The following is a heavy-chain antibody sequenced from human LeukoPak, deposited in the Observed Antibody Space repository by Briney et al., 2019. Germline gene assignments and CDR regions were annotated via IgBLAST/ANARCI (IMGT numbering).Heavy chain of an antibody. CDR1: GGSISSSSYY. V-gene: IGHV4-39*07. CDR2: IYYSGST. D-gene: IGHD2-2*01. J-gene: IGHJ4*02. CDR3: ARDRIDPDILVVPAATFDY. Sequence: PSETLSLTCTVSGGSISSSSYYWGWIRQPPGKGLEWIGSIYYSGSTYYNPSLKSRVTISVDTSKNQFSLKLSSVTAADTAVYYCARDRIDPDILVVPAATFDYWGQGTLVTVSS.